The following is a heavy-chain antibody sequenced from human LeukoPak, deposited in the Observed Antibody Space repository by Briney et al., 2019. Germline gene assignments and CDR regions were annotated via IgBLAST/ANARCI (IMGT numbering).Heavy chain of an antibody. Sequence: GASVKVSCKASGYTFTGYYVHWVRQAPGQGLEWMGWINPNSGDTNYAQKFQGRVTMTRDTSNTTAYMELSSLRSEDTAVYYCARGADCSGGSCYFLLDYWGQGTLVTVSS. CDR3: ARGADCSGGSCYFLLDY. V-gene: IGHV1-2*02. D-gene: IGHD2-15*01. CDR2: INPNSGDT. J-gene: IGHJ4*02. CDR1: GYTFTGYY.